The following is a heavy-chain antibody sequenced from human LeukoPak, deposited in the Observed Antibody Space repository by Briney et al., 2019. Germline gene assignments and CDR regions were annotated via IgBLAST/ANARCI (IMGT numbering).Heavy chain of an antibody. CDR3: TARPNYYGSGSYYNLLIGYYYYYYMNV. V-gene: IGHV3-15*01. Sequence: PGGSLRLSCAASGFIFTSFSMNWVRQAPGTGLEWVGRIKSKTDGGTTDYAAPVKGRFTISRDDSKNTLYLQMNSLKTEDTALYYCTARPNYYGSGSYYNLLIGYYYYYYMNVWGKGTTVTVSS. CDR1: GFIFTSFS. CDR2: IKSKTDGGTT. J-gene: IGHJ6*03. D-gene: IGHD3-10*01.